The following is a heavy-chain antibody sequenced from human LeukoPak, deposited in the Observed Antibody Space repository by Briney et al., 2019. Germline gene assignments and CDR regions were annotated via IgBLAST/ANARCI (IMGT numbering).Heavy chain of an antibody. CDR1: GFTFSSYA. V-gene: IGHV3-23*01. CDR2: ISGSGGST. D-gene: IGHD3-10*01. CDR3: AKGGEYYYYYYGMDV. J-gene: IGHJ6*02. Sequence: AGGSLRLSCAASGFTFSSYAMSWVRQAPGKGLEWVSAISGSGGSTYYADSVKGRFTISRDNSKNTLYLQMNSLRAEDTAVYYCAKGGEYYYYYYGMDVWGQGTTVTVSS.